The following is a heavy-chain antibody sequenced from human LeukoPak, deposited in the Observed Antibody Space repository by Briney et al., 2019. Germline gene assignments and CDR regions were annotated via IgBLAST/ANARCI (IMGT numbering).Heavy chain of an antibody. CDR2: IWYDGSNK. CDR3: AKDPQNYGDYVDGLFDY. Sequence: GGSLRLSCAASGFTFSSYGMHWVRQAPGKGLERVAVIWYDGSNKYYADSVKGRFTISRDNSKNTLYLQMNSLRAEDTAVYYCAKDPQNYGDYVDGLFDYWGQGTLVTVSS. V-gene: IGHV3-33*06. D-gene: IGHD4-17*01. CDR1: GFTFSSYG. J-gene: IGHJ4*02.